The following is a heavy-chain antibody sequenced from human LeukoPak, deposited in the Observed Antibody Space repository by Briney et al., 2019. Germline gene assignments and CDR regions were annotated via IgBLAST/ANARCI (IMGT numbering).Heavy chain of an antibody. Sequence: SETLSLTCTVSGGSISSYYWSWIRQPPGKGLEWIGSIYHSGSTYYNPSLKSRVTISVDTSKNQFSLKLSSVTAADTAVYYCARLFSGWPIDYWGQGTLVTVSS. V-gene: IGHV4-59*08. CDR3: ARLFSGWPIDY. D-gene: IGHD6-19*01. CDR1: GGSISSYY. J-gene: IGHJ4*02. CDR2: IYHSGST.